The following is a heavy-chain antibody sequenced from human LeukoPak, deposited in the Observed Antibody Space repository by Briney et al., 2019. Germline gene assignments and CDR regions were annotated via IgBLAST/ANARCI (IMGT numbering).Heavy chain of an antibody. Sequence: SETLSLTCTVSGGSISSSSYYWGWIRQPPGKGLEWIGSIYHSGSTNYNPSLKSRVTISVDKSKNQFSLKLSSVTAADTAVYYCARDLDPRIVVGTGAAFDIWGQGTMVTVSS. V-gene: IGHV4-39*07. D-gene: IGHD2-21*02. CDR3: ARDLDPRIVVGTGAAFDI. J-gene: IGHJ3*02. CDR2: IYHSGST. CDR1: GGSISSSSYY.